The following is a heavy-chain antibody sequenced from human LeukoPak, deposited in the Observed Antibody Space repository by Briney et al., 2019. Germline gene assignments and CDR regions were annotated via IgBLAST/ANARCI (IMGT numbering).Heavy chain of an antibody. J-gene: IGHJ4*02. D-gene: IGHD3-10*01. V-gene: IGHV1-2*02. CDR1: GYTFTGYY. CDR2: INPNSGGT. Sequence: ASVKVSCKASGYTFTGYYMHWVRQAPGQGLEWMGWINPNSGGTNYAQKFQGRVTMTRDTSISTAYMELSRLRSDDTAVYYCARGSLVHYYGSGSYRIRAGFDSWGQGTLVTVSS. CDR3: ARGSLVHYYGSGSYRIRAGFDS.